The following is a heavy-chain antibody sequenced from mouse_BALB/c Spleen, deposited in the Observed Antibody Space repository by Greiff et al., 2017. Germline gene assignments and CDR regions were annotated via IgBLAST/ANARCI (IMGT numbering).Heavy chain of an antibody. V-gene: IGHV7-3*02. CDR1: GFTFTDYY. CDR2: IRNKANGYTT. CDR3: ARYFPDAMDY. Sequence: EVMLVESGGGLVQPGGSLRLSCATSGFTFTDYYMSWVRQPPGKALEWLGFIRNKANGYTTEYSASVKGRFTISRDNSQSILYLQMNTLRAEDSATYYCARYFPDAMDYWGQGTSVTVSS. J-gene: IGHJ4*01.